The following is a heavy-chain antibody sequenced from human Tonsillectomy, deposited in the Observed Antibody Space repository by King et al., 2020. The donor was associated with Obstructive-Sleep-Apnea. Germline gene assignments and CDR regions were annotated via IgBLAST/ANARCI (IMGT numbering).Heavy chain of an antibody. V-gene: IGHV3-23*04. J-gene: IGHJ6*02. CDR2: ITGSGGDA. Sequence: VQLVESGGGLVHPGGSLRLSCTASGFTFNYFAMFWVRQAPGKGLQWVSHITGSGGDAYYADSVKGRFTISRDNSKNTLYLQMNRMRAEDTAVYYCAKSEVQDAHYSPLDVWGHGTTVAVSS. D-gene: IGHD2-15*01. CDR1: GFTFNYFA. CDR3: AKSEVQDAHYSPLDV.